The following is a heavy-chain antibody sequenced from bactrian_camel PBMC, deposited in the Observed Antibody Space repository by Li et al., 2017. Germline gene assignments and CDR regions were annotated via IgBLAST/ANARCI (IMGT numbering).Heavy chain of an antibody. Sequence: VQLVESGGGSVQAGGSLRLSCAASVDTYRRYYMGWFRQAPGKEREGVAAIDIYGSTTYADSVKGRFTISQDNAKNTLYLQMNNLQPEDTAMYYCASNRGLVCQLHKVTEFGTRGHGTQVTVS. CDR1: VDTYRRYY. CDR3: ASNRGLVCQLHKVTEFGT. V-gene: IGHV3S55*01. J-gene: IGHJ6*01. CDR2: IDIYGST.